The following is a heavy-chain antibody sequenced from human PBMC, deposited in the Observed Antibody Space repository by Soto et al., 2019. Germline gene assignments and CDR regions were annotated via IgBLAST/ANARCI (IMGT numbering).Heavy chain of an antibody. D-gene: IGHD6-19*01. Sequence: GGSLRLSCAASGFTCSSYAMHWVRQAPGKGLEWVAVISYDGSNKYYADSVKGRFTISRDNSKNTLYLQMNSLRAEDTAVYYCAKDQGSGLAYYYGMDVWGQGTTVTVSS. J-gene: IGHJ6*02. CDR3: AKDQGSGLAYYYGMDV. V-gene: IGHV3-30-3*01. CDR1: GFTCSSYA. CDR2: ISYDGSNK.